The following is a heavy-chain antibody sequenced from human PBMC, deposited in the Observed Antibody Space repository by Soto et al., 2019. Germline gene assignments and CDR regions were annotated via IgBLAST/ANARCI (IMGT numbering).Heavy chain of an antibody. D-gene: IGHD6-13*01. CDR1: GFTFSSYG. CDR2: ISYDGSNK. CDR3: AKDGTHGTDRLDY. Sequence: GGSLRLSCAASGFTFSSYGMHWVRQAPGKGLEWVAVISYDGSNKYYADSVKGRFTISRDNSKNTLYLQMNSLRAEDTAVYYCAKDGTHGTDRLDYWGQGTLVTVSS. V-gene: IGHV3-30*18. J-gene: IGHJ4*02.